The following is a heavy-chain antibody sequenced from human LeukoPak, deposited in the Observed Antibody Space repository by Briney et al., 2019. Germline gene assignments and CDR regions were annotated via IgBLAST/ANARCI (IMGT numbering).Heavy chain of an antibody. D-gene: IGHD2-2*01. CDR1: GGTFSSHA. Sequence: SVKVSCKASGGTFSSHAIAWVRQAPGQGPEWMGGIIPISGTANYAQKFQGRVTITTDKSASTAYMELSSLTSDDTAVYYCARGLQYQLLKALGYYYMDVWGEGTTVTVSS. CDR3: ARGLQYQLLKALGYYYMDV. J-gene: IGHJ6*03. V-gene: IGHV1-69*05. CDR2: IIPISGTA.